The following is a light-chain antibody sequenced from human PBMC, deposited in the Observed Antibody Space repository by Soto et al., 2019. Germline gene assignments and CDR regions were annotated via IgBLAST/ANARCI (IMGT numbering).Light chain of an antibody. Sequence: EIVLTQSPGSLSLSPGDRATLSCRASQSVSSSYLAWYQQKPGQAHRLLIYGASSRDSGIPYRFSGSGSGTDFTLTISRLEPEDFAVYYCQQYGSSPYTFGQGTKLEIK. CDR3: QQYGSSPYT. CDR1: QSVSSSY. J-gene: IGKJ2*01. V-gene: IGKV3-20*01. CDR2: GAS.